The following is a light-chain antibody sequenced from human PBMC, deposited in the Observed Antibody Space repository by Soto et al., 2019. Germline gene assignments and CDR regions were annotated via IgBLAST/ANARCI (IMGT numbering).Light chain of an antibody. Sequence: QSVLTQPASVSGSPGQSITISCTGTSSDVGAYNFVSWHQQHPGKAPKLIIYNVYDRPSGIPYRFSGSKSGNTASLTISGLQGEDEAHYYCSSYTISRTYVFGTGTQLTVL. CDR3: SSYTISRTYV. J-gene: IGLJ1*01. CDR2: NVY. V-gene: IGLV2-14*03. CDR1: SSDVGAYNF.